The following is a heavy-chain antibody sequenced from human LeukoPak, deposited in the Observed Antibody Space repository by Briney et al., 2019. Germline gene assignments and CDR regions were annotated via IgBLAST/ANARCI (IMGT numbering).Heavy chain of an antibody. CDR1: GFTFSNYY. J-gene: IGHJ4*02. D-gene: IGHD3-22*01. CDR3: AKGHADSSGYYYFDS. CDR2: IRGNADTT. Sequence: GGSLRLSCAASGFTFSNYYMSWVRQAPGKGLEWVSGIRGNADTTYYADSVKGRFSIFRDNSKNMLYLQMNSLRVEDTAVYYCAKGHADSSGYYYFDSWGQGTLVTVPS. V-gene: IGHV3-23*01.